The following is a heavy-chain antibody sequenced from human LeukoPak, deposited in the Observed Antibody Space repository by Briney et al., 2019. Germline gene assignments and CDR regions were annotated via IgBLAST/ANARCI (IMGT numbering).Heavy chain of an antibody. D-gene: IGHD3-10*01. V-gene: IGHV3-30*18. CDR2: ISYDGRNK. CDR3: AKGTYYYGSTESTGSWYFDL. Sequence: GRSLRLSCAASGFTFSSYGMHWVRQAPGKGLEWVAVISYDGRNKYYADSVKGRFTISRDNSKRPLYLQMNSLRAEDTAVYYCAKGTYYYGSTESTGSWYFDLWGRGTLVTVSS. CDR1: GFTFSSYG. J-gene: IGHJ2*01.